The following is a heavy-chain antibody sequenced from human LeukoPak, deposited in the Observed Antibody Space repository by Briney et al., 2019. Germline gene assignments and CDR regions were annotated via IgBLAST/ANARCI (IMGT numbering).Heavy chain of an antibody. CDR3: ARDRMGTVMVPIDY. Sequence: SETLSLTCTVSAYSISSGYYWGWIRQPPGKGLEWIGSIYHSGSTYYNPSLKSRVTISVDTSKNQFSLKLRPVTAADTAVYYCARDRMGTVMVPIDYWGQGTLVTVSS. CDR1: AYSISSGYY. D-gene: IGHD5-18*01. J-gene: IGHJ4*02. V-gene: IGHV4-38-2*02. CDR2: IYHSGST.